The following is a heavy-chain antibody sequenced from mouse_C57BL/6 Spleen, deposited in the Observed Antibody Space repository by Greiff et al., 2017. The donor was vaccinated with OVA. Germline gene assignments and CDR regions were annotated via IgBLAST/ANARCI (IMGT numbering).Heavy chain of an antibody. CDR1: GYAFSSYW. J-gene: IGHJ2*01. CDR3: ARRGVYSYYFDY. Sequence: VQLQQSGAELVKPGASVKISCKASGYAFSSYWMNWVKQRPGKGLEWIGQIYPGDGDTNYNGKFKGKATLTADKSSSTAYMQLSSLTSEDSAVYFCARRGVYSYYFDYWGQGTTLTVSS. CDR2: IYPGDGDT. D-gene: IGHD2-3*01. V-gene: IGHV1-80*01.